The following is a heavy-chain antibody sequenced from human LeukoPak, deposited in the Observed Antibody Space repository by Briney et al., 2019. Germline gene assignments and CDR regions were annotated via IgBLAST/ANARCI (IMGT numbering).Heavy chain of an antibody. V-gene: IGHV4-61*02. J-gene: IGHJ6*03. CDR2: IYTSGST. CDR3: ARERTVDPYMDA. D-gene: IGHD4-23*01. Sequence: SETLSLTCTVSGGSINSGSYYWSWIRQPAGKGLEWIGRIYTSGSTNYNPSLKSRVTISVDTSKNSFSLRVTSVSAADTAAYYCARERTVDPYMDAWGKGITVSVSS. CDR1: GGSINSGSYY.